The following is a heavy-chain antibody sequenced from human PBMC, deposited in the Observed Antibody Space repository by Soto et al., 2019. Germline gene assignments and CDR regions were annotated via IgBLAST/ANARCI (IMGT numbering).Heavy chain of an antibody. CDR1: GGSLTGYY. CDR3: ARGQEGIVATH. Sequence: QVQLQQWGAGLLKPSETLSLTCAVNGGSLTGYYWSWIRQPPGKGLEWIGEIKDGGSTNYSPSLRSRVTISADTCKNQFSLRLNSVTAADTAVYFCARGQEGIVATHWDQGTLVTVSS. J-gene: IGHJ4*02. CDR2: IKDGGST. D-gene: IGHD5-12*01. V-gene: IGHV4-34*01.